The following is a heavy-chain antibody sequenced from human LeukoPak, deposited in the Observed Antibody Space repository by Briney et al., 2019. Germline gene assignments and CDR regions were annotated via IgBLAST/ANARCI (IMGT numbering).Heavy chain of an antibody. CDR1: GFTLSNYT. CDR2: ISSRSSYI. V-gene: IGHV3-21*01. CDR3: AREDGYNQRGDAFDI. J-gene: IGHJ3*02. Sequence: PGGSVRLSCAASGFTLSNYTMNWVGQAPGKGLEWVSSISSRSSYIYYSDSVRGRFTIPRDNAKNSLYLQMNSLRAEDTAVYYCAREDGYNQRGDAFDIWGQGKMVTVSS. D-gene: IGHD5-18*01.